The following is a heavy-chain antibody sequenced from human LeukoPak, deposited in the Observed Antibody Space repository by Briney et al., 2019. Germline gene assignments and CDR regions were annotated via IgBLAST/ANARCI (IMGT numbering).Heavy chain of an antibody. V-gene: IGHV3-23*01. D-gene: IGHD5-24*01. CDR2: ISGSSGPT. CDR3: ASDIDDFNHLPPIFQH. Sequence: QTGGSLRLSCAASGFTFSSYWMNWVRQAPGKGLEWVSAISGSSGPTHYADSVKGRFIISRDNSKNTLYLQTNSLRADDTATYYCASDIDDFNHLPPIFQHWGQGTLVTVSS. CDR1: GFTFSSYW. J-gene: IGHJ1*01.